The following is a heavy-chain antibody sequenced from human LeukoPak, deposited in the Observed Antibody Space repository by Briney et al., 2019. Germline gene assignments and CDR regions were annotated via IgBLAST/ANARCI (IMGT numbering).Heavy chain of an antibody. J-gene: IGHJ4*02. CDR2: MNPNSGNT. CDR1: GYTFTSYD. V-gene: IGHV1-8*01. D-gene: IGHD2-2*01. Sequence: ASVKDSCKASGYTFTSYDINWVRQATGQGLEWMGWMNPNSGNTGYAQKFQGRVTMTRNTSISTAYMELSSLRSEDTAVYYCARIKSLPRRSNIVVVPATTYFDYWGQGTLVTVSS. CDR3: ARIKSLPRRSNIVVVPATTYFDY.